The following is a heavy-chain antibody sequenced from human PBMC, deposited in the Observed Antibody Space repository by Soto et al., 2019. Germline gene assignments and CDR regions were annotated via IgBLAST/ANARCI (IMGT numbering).Heavy chain of an antibody. CDR3: ASGPCTTSCPIDY. CDR1: GFTFSTYA. J-gene: IGHJ4*02. Sequence: PGGSLRLSCAASGFTFSTYAMTWVRQAPGKGLEWVSAITATGGATYYADSVKGRFTVSRDNSKNTLYLQMNSLRAEDAALYFCASGPCTTSCPIDYWGQGTLVTVSS. D-gene: IGHD2-2*01. V-gene: IGHV3-23*01. CDR2: ITATGGAT.